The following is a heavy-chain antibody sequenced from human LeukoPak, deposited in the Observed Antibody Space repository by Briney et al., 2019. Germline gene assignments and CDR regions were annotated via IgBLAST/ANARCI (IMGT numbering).Heavy chain of an antibody. Sequence: GGSLRLSCEASGFTFSTYGMHWVRQAPGKGLEWVAVIWYDGSNKNYADSVKGRFTISRDNSKNTLYLQMNSLRAEDTAVYYCARGGRTAWHGMDVWGQGTTVTVSS. CDR2: IWYDGSNK. V-gene: IGHV3-33*01. D-gene: IGHD2-21*02. J-gene: IGHJ6*02. CDR1: GFTFSTYG. CDR3: ARGGRTAWHGMDV.